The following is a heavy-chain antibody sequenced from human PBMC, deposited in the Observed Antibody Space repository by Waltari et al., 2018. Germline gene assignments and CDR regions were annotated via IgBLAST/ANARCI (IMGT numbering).Heavy chain of an antibody. CDR3: ATGGWGFYFDY. D-gene: IGHD7-27*01. Sequence: EVQLVESGGGLVKPGGSLRLSCAGSGFTFSNYNMNWVRQAPGKGLGWVSSSSTTSTYTHTADSVKGRFTISRDNAKNSLFLQMNSLTTEDTAVYYCATGGWGFYFDYWGQGTLLTVSS. CDR1: GFTFSNYN. V-gene: IGHV3-21*01. CDR2: SSTTSTYT. J-gene: IGHJ4*02.